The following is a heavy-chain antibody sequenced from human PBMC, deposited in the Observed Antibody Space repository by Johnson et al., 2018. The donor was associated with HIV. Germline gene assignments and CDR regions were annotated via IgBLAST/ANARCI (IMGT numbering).Heavy chain of an antibody. J-gene: IGHJ3*02. CDR3: AREFGDLRAFDI. CDR2: IGTAGDT. D-gene: IGHD3-16*01. V-gene: IGHV3-13*01. CDR1: GFTFSNYD. Sequence: VQLVESGGGLVQPGGSLRLSCAASGFTFSNYDMHWVRQATGKGLDWVSAIGTAGDTYYPGSVKGRFTISRDNSKNTLYLQMNSLRAEDTAVYYCAREFGDLRAFDIWGQGTMVTVSS.